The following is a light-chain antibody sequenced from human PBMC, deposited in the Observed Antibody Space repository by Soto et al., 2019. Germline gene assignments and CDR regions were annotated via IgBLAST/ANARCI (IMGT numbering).Light chain of an antibody. CDR3: CSYSTNRARV. J-gene: IGLJ3*02. V-gene: IGLV2-14*03. CDR1: SGDPGGFNS. Sequence: QSALTQPASVSGSPGQSITISCTGTSGDPGGFNSVSWYQQVPGQAPKLMIYDVTARPSGVSNRFSGSKSGDTASLTISGLQAEDEADYYCCSYSTNRARVFGGGTKLTVL. CDR2: DVT.